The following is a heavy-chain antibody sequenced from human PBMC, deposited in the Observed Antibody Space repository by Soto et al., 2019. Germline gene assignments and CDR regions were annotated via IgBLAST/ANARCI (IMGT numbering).Heavy chain of an antibody. CDR3: AKEGVRFLEWLLLSFFDY. D-gene: IGHD3-3*01. CDR1: GFTFSSYG. CDR2: ISYDGSNK. V-gene: IGHV3-30*18. Sequence: QPGGSLRLSCAASGFTFSSYGMHWVRQAPGKGLEWVAVISYDGSNKYYADSVKGRFTISRDNSKNTLYLQMNSLRAEDTAVYYCAKEGVRFLEWLLLSFFDYWGQGTLVTVS. J-gene: IGHJ4*02.